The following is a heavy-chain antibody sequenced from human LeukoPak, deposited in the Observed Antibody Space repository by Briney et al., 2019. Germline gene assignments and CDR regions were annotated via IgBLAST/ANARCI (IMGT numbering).Heavy chain of an antibody. Sequence: ASVKVSCKASGYTFTSYYMHWVRQAPGQGLEWMGIINPSGGSTSYAQKFQERVTITRDMSTSTAYMELSSLRSEDTAVYYCAADLMGYCSGGSCYHRNVDYWGQGTLVTVSS. CDR1: GYTFTSYY. CDR2: INPSGGST. V-gene: IGHV1-46*01. CDR3: AADLMGYCSGGSCYHRNVDY. J-gene: IGHJ4*02. D-gene: IGHD2-15*01.